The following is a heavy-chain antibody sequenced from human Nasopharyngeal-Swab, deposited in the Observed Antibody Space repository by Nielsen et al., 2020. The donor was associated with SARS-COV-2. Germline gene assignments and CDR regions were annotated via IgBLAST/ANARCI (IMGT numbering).Heavy chain of an antibody. D-gene: IGHD3-22*01. CDR2: IIPTADLT. Sequence: SVKVSCKASGDTFSRYGFSWVRQAPGQGPEWMGRIIPTADLTNYAQQFQGRVTFTADKATSTTYMEMGSLRDEDTAVYYCAIDSRTYFDTSGHLDYWGQGTLVTVSS. J-gene: IGHJ4*02. V-gene: IGHV1-69*10. CDR3: AIDSRTYFDTSGHLDY. CDR1: GDTFSRYG.